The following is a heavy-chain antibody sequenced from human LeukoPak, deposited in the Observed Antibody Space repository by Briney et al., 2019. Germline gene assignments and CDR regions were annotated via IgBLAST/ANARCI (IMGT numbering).Heavy chain of an antibody. V-gene: IGHV3-11*04. CDR2: ISSSSSTI. CDR3: ARDHDSSSCPYFDY. D-gene: IGHD6-13*01. J-gene: IGHJ4*02. Sequence: GGSLRLSCAASGFTFSDYYMSWVRQAPGKGLEWVSYISSSSSTIYYADSVKGRFTISRDNAKNSLYLQMNSLRAEDTAVYYCARDHDSSSCPYFDYWGQGTLVTVSS. CDR1: GFTFSDYY.